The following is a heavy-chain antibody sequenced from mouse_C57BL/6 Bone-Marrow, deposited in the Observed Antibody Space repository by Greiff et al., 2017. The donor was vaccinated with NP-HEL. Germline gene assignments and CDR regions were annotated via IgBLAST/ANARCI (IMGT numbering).Heavy chain of an antibody. J-gene: IGHJ3*01. D-gene: IGHD2-4*01. CDR2: IYPRSGNT. CDR3: ARFVDYGSWFAY. V-gene: IGHV1-81*01. CDR1: GYTFTSYG. Sequence: VQLQESGAELARPGASVKLSCKASGYTFTSYGISWVKQRTGQGLEWIGEIYPRSGNTYYNEKFKGKATLTADKSSSTAYMELRSLTSEDSAVYVCARFVDYGSWFAYWGQGTLVTVSA.